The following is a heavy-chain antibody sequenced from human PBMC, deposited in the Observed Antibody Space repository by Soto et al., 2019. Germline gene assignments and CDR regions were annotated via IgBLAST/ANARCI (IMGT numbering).Heavy chain of an antibody. CDR2: IYWDDDK. Sequence: QITLKESGPTLVKPTQTLTLTCTFSGFSLSADGVGVGWIRQPPGKALEWLALIYWDDDKGSRPSLKSRLTITKDTSKNQVVLTMTNMDPVDTATYYCAHAYGGTSWPNDAFDVWGQGTVVTVSS. J-gene: IGHJ3*01. D-gene: IGHD2-2*01. V-gene: IGHV2-5*02. CDR3: AHAYGGTSWPNDAFDV. CDR1: GFSLSADGVG.